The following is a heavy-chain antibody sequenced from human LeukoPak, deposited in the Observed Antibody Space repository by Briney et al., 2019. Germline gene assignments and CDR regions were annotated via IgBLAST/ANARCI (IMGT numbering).Heavy chain of an antibody. D-gene: IGHD6-19*01. Sequence: PGGSLRLSCAASGFTFSSYAMHWVRQAPGKGLEWVAVISYDGSNKYYADSVKGRFTISRDNSKNTLYLQMNSLRAEDTAVYYCARDRGSIAVAGMSSWGQGTLVTVSS. CDR3: ARDRGSIAVAGMSS. CDR1: GFTFSSYA. CDR2: ISYDGSNK. V-gene: IGHV3-30-3*01. J-gene: IGHJ5*02.